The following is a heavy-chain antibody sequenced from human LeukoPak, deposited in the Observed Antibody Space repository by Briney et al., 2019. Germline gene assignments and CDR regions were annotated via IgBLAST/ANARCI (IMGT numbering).Heavy chain of an antibody. CDR3: ARLGKAVAGLDP. V-gene: IGHV1-69*13. Sequence: ASVKVSCKASGGTFSSYAISWVRQVPGQGLEWMGGIIPIFGTANYAQKFQGRVTITADESTSTAYMELSRLRSDDTAVYYCARLGKAVAGLDPWGQGTLVTVSS. CDR1: GGTFSSYA. D-gene: IGHD6-19*01. J-gene: IGHJ5*02. CDR2: IIPIFGTA.